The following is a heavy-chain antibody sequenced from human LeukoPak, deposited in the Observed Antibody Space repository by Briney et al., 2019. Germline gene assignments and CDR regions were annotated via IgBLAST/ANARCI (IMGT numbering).Heavy chain of an antibody. D-gene: IGHD6-25*01. Sequence: GGSLSLSCAASGFTFSNFAMTWVRQAPGKGLEWVSGLYGGGDVTYYADSVKGRFTISRDDAKNTLYLQMNSLRAEDTAVYYCAKARGPAATHPEYWGQGTLVTVSS. J-gene: IGHJ4*02. CDR2: LYGGGDVT. CDR1: GFTFSNFA. CDR3: AKARGPAATHPEY. V-gene: IGHV3-23*01.